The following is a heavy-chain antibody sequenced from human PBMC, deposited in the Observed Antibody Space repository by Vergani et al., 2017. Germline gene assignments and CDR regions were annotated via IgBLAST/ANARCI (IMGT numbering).Heavy chain of an antibody. Sequence: QVQLQQWGAGLLKPSETLSLICAVYGGSFSGYYWSWIRQPPGKGLEWIGEINHSGSTNYNPSLKSRVTISVDTSKNQFSLKLSSVTAADTAVYYCARALRYYYYYIDVWGKGTTVTVSS. CDR1: GGSFSGYY. V-gene: IGHV4-34*01. J-gene: IGHJ6*03. CDR3: ARALRYYYYYIDV. CDR2: INHSGST.